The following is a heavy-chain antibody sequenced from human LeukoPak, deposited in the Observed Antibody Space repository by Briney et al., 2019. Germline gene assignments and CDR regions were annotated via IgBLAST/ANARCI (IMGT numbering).Heavy chain of an antibody. J-gene: IGHJ4*02. D-gene: IGHD1-26*01. CDR3: ARRRDLYSGSYYPFDY. Sequence: GESLKISCKCSGYSSTCYWIGWVRQRPGKGLKCMGIIYPGESDASYSPPFQGQVTISADKSISTDYLQWSSLKASDTAMYYCARRRDLYSGSYYPFDYWGQGTLVTVSS. CDR1: GYSSTCYW. V-gene: IGHV5-51*01. CDR2: IYPGESDA.